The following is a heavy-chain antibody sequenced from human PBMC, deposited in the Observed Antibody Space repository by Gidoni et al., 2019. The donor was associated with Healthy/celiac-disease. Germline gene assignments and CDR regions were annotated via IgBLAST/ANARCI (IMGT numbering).Heavy chain of an antibody. V-gene: IGHV3-9*01. CDR3: AKDYGDYGPYYFDY. Sequence: EVQLVESGGGLVQPGRSLSLSCAASGFTFADYAMPWVRQAPGKGLEWVSGISWNSGSIGYADSVKGRVTISRDNAKNSLYLQMNRLRAEDTALYYCAKDYGDYGPYYFDYWGQGTLVTVSS. CDR2: ISWNSGSI. CDR1: GFTFADYA. J-gene: IGHJ4*02. D-gene: IGHD4-17*01.